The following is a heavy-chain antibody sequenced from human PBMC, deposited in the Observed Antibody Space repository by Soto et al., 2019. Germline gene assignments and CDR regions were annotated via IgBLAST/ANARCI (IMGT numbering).Heavy chain of an antibody. V-gene: IGHV4-39*01. D-gene: IGHD2-15*01. CDR2: IYYTGTS. J-gene: IGHJ4*02. CDR1: GGSISSSSYY. Sequence: ASLSLTFAVSGGSISSSSYYWDGIRQPPGKGLEWIGTIYYTGTSNYNPSLKSRVTISVDTSKDQFSLNLSSVTAADTAVYYCTRNAIGVVVPAAIRNWGQGSLVTVSS. CDR3: TRNAIGVVVPAAIRN.